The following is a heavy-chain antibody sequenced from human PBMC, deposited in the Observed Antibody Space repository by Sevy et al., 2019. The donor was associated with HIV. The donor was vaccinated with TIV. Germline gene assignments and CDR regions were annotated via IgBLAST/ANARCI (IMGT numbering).Heavy chain of an antibody. CDR3: AHLSLDTAMAIAVAGVDGGYFDY. CDR1: GFSLSTSGVG. J-gene: IGHJ4*02. Sequence: SGPTLVNPTQTLTLTCTFSGFSLSTSGVGVGWIRQPPGKALEWLALIYWDDDKRYSPSLKSRLTITKDTSKNQVVLTITTMDPVDTATCYCAHLSLDTAMAIAVAGVDGGYFDYWGQGTLVTVSS. V-gene: IGHV2-5*02. D-gene: IGHD5-18*01. CDR2: IYWDDDK.